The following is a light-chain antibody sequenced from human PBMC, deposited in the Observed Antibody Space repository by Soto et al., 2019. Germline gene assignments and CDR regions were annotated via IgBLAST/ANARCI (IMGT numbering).Light chain of an antibody. CDR2: EVS. Sequence: QLVLTQPPSASGSPGQSVTISCTGASSDVGGYNYVSWYQQHPGKAPKLMIYEVSKRPSGVPDRFSGSKSGNTASLTVSGLQAEDEADYYCSSYAGSNNYVFGTGTQLTVL. V-gene: IGLV2-8*01. J-gene: IGLJ1*01. CDR3: SSYAGSNNYV. CDR1: SSDVGGYNY.